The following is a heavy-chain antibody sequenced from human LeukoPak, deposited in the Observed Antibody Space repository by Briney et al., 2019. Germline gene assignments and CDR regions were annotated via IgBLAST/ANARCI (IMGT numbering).Heavy chain of an antibody. V-gene: IGHV3-23*01. Sequence: PGGSLRLSCAASGFTFSSYAMSWVRQAPGKGLEWVSAISGSGGSTYYADSVKGRFTISRDNSKNTLYLQMNSLRAEDTAVYYCARDPGYYDYVGGFKSIPSGMDVWGQGTTVTVSS. CDR3: ARDPGYYDYVGGFKSIPSGMDV. CDR1: GFTFSSYA. J-gene: IGHJ6*02. D-gene: IGHD3-16*01. CDR2: ISGSGGST.